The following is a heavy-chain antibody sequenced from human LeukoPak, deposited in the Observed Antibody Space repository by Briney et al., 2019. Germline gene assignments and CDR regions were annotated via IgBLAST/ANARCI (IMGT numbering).Heavy chain of an antibody. D-gene: IGHD3-3*01. J-gene: IGHJ4*02. V-gene: IGHV1-8*01. CDR3: ARGQSGRRFLADY. Sequence: GASVKVSCKASGYTFSIYDINWVRQATGQGLEWMGWMNPITGNTGYAQKFQGRVTITRDNSINTAYMDLTNLRSEDTAVYYCARGQSGRRFLADYWGQGTLVTVSS. CDR1: GYTFSIYD. CDR2: MNPITGNT.